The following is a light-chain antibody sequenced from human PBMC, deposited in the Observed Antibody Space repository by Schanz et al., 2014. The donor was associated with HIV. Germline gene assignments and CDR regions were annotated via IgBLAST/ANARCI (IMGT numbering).Light chain of an antibody. CDR1: GSDIGGYNY. CDR3: SSYTGDNKGV. CDR2: EVT. Sequence: QSALTQPPSASGSPGQSVTISCTGTGSDIGGYNYVSWYQQYPGKAPKLLIYEVTKRPSGVPDRFSGSKSGRTASLTVSGLQAEDEAEYYCSSYTGDNKGVFGGGTKLTVL. J-gene: IGLJ3*02. V-gene: IGLV2-8*01.